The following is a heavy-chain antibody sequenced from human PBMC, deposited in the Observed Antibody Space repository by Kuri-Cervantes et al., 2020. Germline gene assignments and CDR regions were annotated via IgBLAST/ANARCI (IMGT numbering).Heavy chain of an antibody. CDR1: GFTFSSYA. J-gene: IGHJ4*02. Sequence: GESLKISCAASGFTFSSYAMHWVRQAPGKGLEWVAVISYDGSNKYYADSVKGRFTISRGNSKNTLDLQMDSLRAEDTAVYYCAKLRDTVGWTTADYWGQGTLVTVSS. CDR3: AKLRDTVGWTTADY. V-gene: IGHV3-30-3*02. CDR2: ISYDGSNK. D-gene: IGHD6-19*01.